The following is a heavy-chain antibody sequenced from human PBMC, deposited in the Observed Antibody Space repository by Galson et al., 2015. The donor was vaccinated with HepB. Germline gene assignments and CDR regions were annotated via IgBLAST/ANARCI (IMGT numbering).Heavy chain of an antibody. CDR2: ISSSSSTI. D-gene: IGHD3-22*01. CDR3: ARETQYYDSTREDAFDI. Sequence: SLRLSCAASGFTFSSYSMNWVRQAPGKGLEWVSYISSSSSTIYYADSVKGRFTISRDNAKNSLYLQMNSLRAEDTAVYYCARETQYYDSTREDAFDIWGQGTMVTVSS. J-gene: IGHJ3*02. V-gene: IGHV3-48*04. CDR1: GFTFSSYS.